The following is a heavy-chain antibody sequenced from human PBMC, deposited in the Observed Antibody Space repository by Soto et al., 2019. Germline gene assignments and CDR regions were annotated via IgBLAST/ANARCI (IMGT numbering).Heavy chain of an antibody. CDR2: MNPNSGNT. Sequence: ASVKVSCKASGYTFTSYDINWVRQATGQGLEWMGWMNPNSGNTGYAQMFQGRVTMTRNTSISTGYMERSSLRSEDTAMYYCARGHWAPITMIVVDKYGMDGWGQGTTVAVSS. V-gene: IGHV1-8*01. CDR3: ARGHWAPITMIVVDKYGMDG. CDR1: GYTFTSYD. J-gene: IGHJ6*02. D-gene: IGHD3-22*01.